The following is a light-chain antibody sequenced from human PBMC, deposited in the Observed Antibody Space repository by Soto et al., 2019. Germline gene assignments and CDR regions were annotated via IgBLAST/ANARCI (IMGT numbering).Light chain of an antibody. CDR1: QSVRSDY. J-gene: IGKJ1*01. CDR2: GAS. V-gene: IGKV3-20*01. Sequence: EIVFTQSPGTLSLSPGERATLSCRASQSVRSDYLAWYQQKPGQAPRLHIYGASTRATGIPDRFTGSGSGTDFTLTIRRLETEDFAVYYCQQYGSSPRTVGQGTKGDIK. CDR3: QQYGSSPRT.